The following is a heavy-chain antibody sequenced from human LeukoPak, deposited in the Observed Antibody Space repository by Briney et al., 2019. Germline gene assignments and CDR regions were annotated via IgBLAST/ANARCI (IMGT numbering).Heavy chain of an antibody. CDR3: ARLHDYGDYLDY. J-gene: IGHJ4*02. CDR2: IWYDGSNK. V-gene: IGHV3-33*08. CDR1: GFTFSSYA. Sequence: GGSLRLSCAASGFTFSSYAMSWVRQAPGKGLEWVAVIWYDGSNKYYADSVKGRFTISRDNSKNTLYLQMNSLRAEDTAVYYCARLHDYGDYLDYWGQGTLVTVSS. D-gene: IGHD4-17*01.